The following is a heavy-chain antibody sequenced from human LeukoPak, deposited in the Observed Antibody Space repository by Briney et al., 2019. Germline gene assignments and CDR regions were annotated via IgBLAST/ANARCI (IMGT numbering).Heavy chain of an antibody. D-gene: IGHD7-27*01. CDR2: ISPNSGGT. V-gene: IGHV1-2*02. CDR1: GHTFSAYY. J-gene: IGHJ2*01. CDR3: AIQPWGSGNNWYFDL. Sequence: GASVKVSCKASGHTFSAYYIHWVRQAPGQGLEWMGWISPNSGGTDYAQKFQGRVTMTRDTSISTAYMELSSLRSDDTAVYYCAIQPWGSGNNWYFDLWGRGTLVTVSS.